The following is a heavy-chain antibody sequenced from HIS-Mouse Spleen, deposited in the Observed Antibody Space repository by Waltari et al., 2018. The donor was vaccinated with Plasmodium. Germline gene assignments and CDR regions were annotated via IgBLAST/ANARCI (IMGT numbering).Heavy chain of an antibody. Sequence: QVTLKESVPVLVKPTETLTLTCTVSGFSLSNARMGVSWIRQPPGKALEWLANIFSNDEKSYSTSRKSRLTISKDTSKSQVVLTMTNMDPVDTATYYCARIVTYRPDAFDIWGQGTMVTVSS. J-gene: IGHJ3*02. CDR1: GFSLSNARMG. CDR3: ARIVTYRPDAFDI. V-gene: IGHV2-26*01. D-gene: IGHD3-16*02. CDR2: IFSNDEK.